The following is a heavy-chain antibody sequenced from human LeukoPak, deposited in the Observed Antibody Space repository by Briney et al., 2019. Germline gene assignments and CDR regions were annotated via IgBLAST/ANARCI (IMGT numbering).Heavy chain of an antibody. V-gene: IGHV1-3*01. D-gene: IGHD1-26*01. CDR3: ARRAGSYFADAFDI. Sequence: ASVKVSCKASGYTFTSYAMHWVRQAPGQRLEWMGWINAGNGNTKYSQKFQGRVTITRDTSASTAYMELSSLRSEDTAVYCCARRAGSYFADAFDIWGQGTMVTVSS. CDR2: INAGNGNT. J-gene: IGHJ3*02. CDR1: GYTFTSYA.